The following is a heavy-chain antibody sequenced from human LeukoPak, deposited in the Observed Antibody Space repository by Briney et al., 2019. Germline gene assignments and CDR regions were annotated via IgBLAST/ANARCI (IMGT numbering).Heavy chain of an antibody. J-gene: IGHJ4*02. Sequence: ASVKVSCKASGYTFTSYGISWVRQAPGQGLEWMGWISAYNGNTNYAQKLQGRVTMTTDTSTSTAYMELSRLRSDDTAVYYCARVFGDSPTYYFDYWGQGTLVTVSS. V-gene: IGHV1-18*01. CDR3: ARVFGDSPTYYFDY. CDR1: GYTFTSYG. CDR2: ISAYNGNT. D-gene: IGHD3-10*01.